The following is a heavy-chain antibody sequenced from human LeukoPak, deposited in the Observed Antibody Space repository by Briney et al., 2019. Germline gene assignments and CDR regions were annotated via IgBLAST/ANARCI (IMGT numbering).Heavy chain of an antibody. CDR2: ISGSGGST. J-gene: IGHJ4*02. Sequence: PGGSLRLSCAASGFTFSSYGLSWVRQAPGKGLEWVSGISGSGGSTYYADSVKGRFTISRDNSKNTLYLQMNRLRVEDAALYYCARAPVTSCRGAFCYPFDLWGQGVLVTVSS. CDR3: ARAPVTSCRGAFCYPFDL. V-gene: IGHV3-23*01. CDR1: GFTFSSYG. D-gene: IGHD2-21*01.